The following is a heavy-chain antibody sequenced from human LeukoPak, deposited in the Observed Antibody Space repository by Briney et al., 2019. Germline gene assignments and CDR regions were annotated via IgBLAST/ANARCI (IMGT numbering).Heavy chain of an antibody. D-gene: IGHD3-10*01. V-gene: IGHV3-21*01. J-gene: IGHJ4*02. CDR3: ARFPGITMVRGAVSDY. CDR1: GFTFSSYS. CDR2: ISSSSSYI. Sequence: GGSLRLSCAASGFTFSSYSMNWVRQAPGKGLEWVSSISSSSSYIYYADSVKGRFTISRDNAKNSLYLQMNSLRAEDTAVYYCARFPGITMVRGAVSDYWDQGTLVTVFS.